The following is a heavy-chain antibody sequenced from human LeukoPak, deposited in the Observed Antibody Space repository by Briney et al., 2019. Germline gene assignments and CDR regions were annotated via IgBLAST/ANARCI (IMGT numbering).Heavy chain of an antibody. CDR1: GYTFTSYG. Sequence: ASVKVSCKASGYTFTSYGISWVRQAPGQGLEWMGWISAYNGNTNYAQKLQGRVTMTTDTSTSTAYMELRSLRSDDTAVYYCARDLGYDFSHYYGMDVWGKGTTVTVSS. CDR3: ARDLGYDFSHYYGMDV. D-gene: IGHD3-3*01. V-gene: IGHV1-18*04. CDR2: ISAYNGNT. J-gene: IGHJ6*04.